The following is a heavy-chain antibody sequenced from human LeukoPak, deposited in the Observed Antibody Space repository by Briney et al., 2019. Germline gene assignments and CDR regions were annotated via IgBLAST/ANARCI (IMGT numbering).Heavy chain of an antibody. CDR1: GFTFSSYS. Sequence: GGSLRLSCAASGFTFSSYSMNWVRQAPGKGLEWVSSISSSSSYIYYADSVKGRFTISRDNAKNSLYLQINSLRAEDTAVYYCARDSSSWFDAFDIWGQGTMVTVSS. D-gene: IGHD6-13*01. CDR3: ARDSSSWFDAFDI. V-gene: IGHV3-21*01. J-gene: IGHJ3*02. CDR2: ISSSSSYI.